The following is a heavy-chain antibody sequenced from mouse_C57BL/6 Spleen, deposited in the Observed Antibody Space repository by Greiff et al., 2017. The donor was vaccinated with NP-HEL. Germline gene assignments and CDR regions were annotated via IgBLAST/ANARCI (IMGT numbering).Heavy chain of an antibody. CDR1: GYTFTSYW. Sequence: VQLQQPGAELVKPGASVKLSCKASGYTFTSYWMQWVKQRPGQGLEWIGEIDPSDSYTNYNQKFKGKATLTVDTSSSTAYMQLSSLTSEDSAVYYCARGDDSNYNWGQGTTLTVSS. D-gene: IGHD2-5*01. CDR2: IDPSDSYT. CDR3: ARGDDSNYN. J-gene: IGHJ2*01. V-gene: IGHV1-50*01.